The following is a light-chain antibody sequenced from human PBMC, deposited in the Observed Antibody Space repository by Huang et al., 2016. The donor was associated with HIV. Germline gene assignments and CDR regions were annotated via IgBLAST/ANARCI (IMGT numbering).Light chain of an antibody. CDR1: EGISPH. CDR3: QQSYITPRT. CDR2: SAT. Sequence: DIQITQSPSSLSASVGDRVTITCRTSEGISPHLNWYQQKPGKAPKVIIYSATRLQSGVPSRFSGSGSGTHFTLTISSLQPEDFATYYCQQSYITPRTFGQGTKLDIK. J-gene: IGKJ2*01. V-gene: IGKV1-39*01.